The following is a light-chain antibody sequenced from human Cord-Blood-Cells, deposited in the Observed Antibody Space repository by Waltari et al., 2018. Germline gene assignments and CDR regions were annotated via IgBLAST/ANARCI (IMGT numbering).Light chain of an antibody. CDR2: DAS. Sequence: DIQMTQSPSTLSASVGHRVPITCRDSQTISSWLAWYQQKRGKAPKLLIYDASRLESGVPARFSGSRSGTEVTLTISSLQPDDFATYYCQQYNSYSPAFGQGTKVEIK. CDR1: QTISSW. CDR3: QQYNSYSPA. V-gene: IGKV1-5*01. J-gene: IGKJ1*01.